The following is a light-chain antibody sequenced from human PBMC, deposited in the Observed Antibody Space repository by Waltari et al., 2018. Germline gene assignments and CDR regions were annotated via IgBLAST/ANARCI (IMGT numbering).Light chain of an antibody. Sequence: DVVVTQSPLSLPVTIVQPASISCRSIQSLAYSDGNTYLTWFQHRPGLSPRRLIYNVSKRDSGVQDRFSGMGSGTELTMKISWVEAEDVGVYYCMQGTHWPFTVGPGTKVDIK. CDR2: NVS. J-gene: IGKJ3*01. CDR1: QSLAYSDGNTY. CDR3: MQGTHWPFT. V-gene: IGKV2-30*01.